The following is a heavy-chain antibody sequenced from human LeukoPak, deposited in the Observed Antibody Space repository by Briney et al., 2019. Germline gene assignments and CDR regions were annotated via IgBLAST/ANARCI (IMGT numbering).Heavy chain of an antibody. Sequence: GGSLRLSCAASGFTFSSHAMSWVRQAPGRGLEWVSSIDISGSNAYYADSVKGRFTISRDNSRNTLYLQMDSLRAEDSAIYYCAKELRPNDYWGQGTLVTVSS. CDR1: GFTFSSHA. D-gene: IGHD4-17*01. V-gene: IGHV3-23*01. J-gene: IGHJ4*02. CDR2: IDISGSNA. CDR3: AKELRPNDY.